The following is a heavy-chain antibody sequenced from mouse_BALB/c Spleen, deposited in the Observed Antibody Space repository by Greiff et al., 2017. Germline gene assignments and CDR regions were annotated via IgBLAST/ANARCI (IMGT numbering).Heavy chain of an antibody. D-gene: IGHD2-4*01. CDR3: ARQGDYGYAMDY. J-gene: IGHJ4*01. CDR2: ISNGGGST. V-gene: IGHV5-12-2*01. CDR1: GFTFSSYT. Sequence: EVQRVESGGGLVKPGGSLKLSCAASGFTFSSYTMSWVRQTPEKRLEWVAYISNGGGSTYYPDTVKGRFTISRDNAKNTLYLQMSSLKSEDTAMYYCARQGDYGYAMDYWGQGTSVTVSS.